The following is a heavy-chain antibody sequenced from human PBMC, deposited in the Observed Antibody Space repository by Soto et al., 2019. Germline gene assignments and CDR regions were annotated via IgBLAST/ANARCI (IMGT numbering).Heavy chain of an antibody. J-gene: IGHJ5*02. CDR2: INQDGSEK. CDR1: GFTFSSYW. V-gene: IGHV3-7*01. D-gene: IGHD6-19*01. CDR3: ARDAGWFALGS. Sequence: GGSLRLSCVASGFTFSSYWMSWVRQAPGKGLEWVANINQDGSEKYYVDSVKGRFTISRDNAESSLYLQMNSLRAEDTAVYYCARDAGWFALGSWGQGTLVTVSS.